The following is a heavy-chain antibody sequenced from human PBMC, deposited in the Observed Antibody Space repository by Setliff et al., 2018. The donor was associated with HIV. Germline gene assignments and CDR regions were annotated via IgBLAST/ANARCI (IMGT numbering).Heavy chain of an antibody. CDR2: INHSGST. CDR1: GGSFGGLY. D-gene: IGHD6-19*01. J-gene: IGHJ4*02. CDR3: ARGPPGSSIGWYVGY. V-gene: IGHV4-34*01. Sequence: KTAETLSLTCAVYGGSFGGLYWNWIRKPPGRGLEWNGEINHSGSTNYNPSLKSRVTISVDTSKNQFSLRLSSVIAADTAVYYCARGPPGSSIGWYVGYWGQGTLVTVSS.